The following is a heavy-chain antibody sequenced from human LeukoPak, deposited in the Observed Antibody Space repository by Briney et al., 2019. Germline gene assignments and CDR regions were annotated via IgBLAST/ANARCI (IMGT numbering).Heavy chain of an antibody. V-gene: IGHV4-61*02. J-gene: IGHJ4*02. CDR3: ARLFDY. CDR1: GGSISSGSYY. D-gene: IGHD3-10*02. Sequence: SETLSLTCTVSGGSISSGSYYWSWIRQPAGKGLEWIGRIYTSGSTNYNPSLKGRVTISVDTSKNQFSLKLSSVTAADTAVYYCARLFDYWGQGTLVTVSS. CDR2: IYTSGST.